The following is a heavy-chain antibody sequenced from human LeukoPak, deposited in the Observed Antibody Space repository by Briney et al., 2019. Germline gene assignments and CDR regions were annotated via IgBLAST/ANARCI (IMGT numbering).Heavy chain of an antibody. J-gene: IGHJ4*02. CDR3: AGARYSSSWIDY. CDR2: IYYSGST. V-gene: IGHV4-59*08. D-gene: IGHD6-13*01. CDR1: GGSFSGYY. Sequence: PSETLSLTCAVYGGSFSGYYWSWIRQPPGKGLEWIGYIYYSGSTNYNPSLKSRVTISVDTSKNQFSLKLSSVTAADTAVYYCAGARYSSSWIDYWGQGTLVTVSS.